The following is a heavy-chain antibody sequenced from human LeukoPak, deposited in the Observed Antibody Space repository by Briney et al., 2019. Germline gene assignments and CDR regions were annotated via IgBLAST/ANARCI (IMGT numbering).Heavy chain of an antibody. CDR2: ISYNGNN. CDR1: GFTFSSYG. Sequence: SLRLSCSASGFTFSSYGMNWVRQAPGKALEWVAYISYNGNNKYEDSVKGRFTISRDNSKNTLHLQMNGLRAEDTAVYYCARDPLDISRWANAFDIWGQGTTVIVSS. J-gene: IGHJ3*02. CDR3: ARDPLDISRWANAFDI. D-gene: IGHD5-12*01. V-gene: IGHV3-30*03.